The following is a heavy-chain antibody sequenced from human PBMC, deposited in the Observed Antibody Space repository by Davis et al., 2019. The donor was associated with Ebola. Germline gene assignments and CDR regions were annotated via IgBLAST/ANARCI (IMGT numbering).Heavy chain of an antibody. CDR2: MNPNSGNT. Sequence: SVTVSCMASRYTFTSHDINCVRQATGQGLEWKGWMNPNSGNTGYAQKFEDRVTITADESTSTAYMELSRLRFDDTAMYYCARGVDGFYDSGADYYLDNWGQGTLVTVSS. V-gene: IGHV1-8*01. CDR1: RYTFTSHD. D-gene: IGHD3-10*01. J-gene: IGHJ4*01. CDR3: ARGVDGFYDSGADYYLDN.